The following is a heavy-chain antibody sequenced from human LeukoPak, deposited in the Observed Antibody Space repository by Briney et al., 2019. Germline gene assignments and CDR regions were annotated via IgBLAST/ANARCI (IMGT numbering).Heavy chain of an antibody. J-gene: IGHJ3*02. CDR1: GFTFSSYA. V-gene: IGHV3-23*01. CDR3: AKDKTTVTRSDAFDI. D-gene: IGHD4-17*01. CDR2: ISTSGVST. Sequence: GGSLRLSCAASGFTFSSYAMSWVRQAPGKGLEWVSAISTSGVSTHYADSVKGRFTISIDNSKNTLYLQMNSLRAEDTAVYYCAKDKTTVTRSDAFDIWGQGTMVTVSS.